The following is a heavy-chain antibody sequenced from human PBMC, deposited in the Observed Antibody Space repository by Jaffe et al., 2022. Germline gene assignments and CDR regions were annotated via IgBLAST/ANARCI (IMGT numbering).Heavy chain of an antibody. CDR2: IRYDGGNQ. CDR3: AKGGAGMSGFGYYYYYYMDV. J-gene: IGHJ6*03. Sequence: QVQLVESGGGVVQPGGSLRLSCAASGFTFSTYGMHWVRQAPGKGLEWMAFIRYDGGNQYYADSVKGRFTISRDNSKNTLYLQMNSLRAEDTAVFYCAKGGAGMSGFGYYYYYYMDVWGKGTTVTVSS. CDR1: GFTFSTYG. D-gene: IGHD2-15*01. V-gene: IGHV3-30*02.